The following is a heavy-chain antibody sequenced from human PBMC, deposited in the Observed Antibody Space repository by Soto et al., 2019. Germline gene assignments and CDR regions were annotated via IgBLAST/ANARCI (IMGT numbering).Heavy chain of an antibody. Sequence: PSETLSLTCTVSGGSISSGGYYWSWIRQHPGKGLEWIGSIYYSGSTYYNPSLKSRVTISVDTSKNQFSLKLSSVTAADTAVYYCARHLRPTVLRYFDWLLFGAFDIWGQGTMVTVSS. CDR1: GGSISSGGYY. J-gene: IGHJ3*02. D-gene: IGHD3-9*01. CDR3: ARHLRPTVLRYFDWLLFGAFDI. CDR2: IYYSGST. V-gene: IGHV4-39*01.